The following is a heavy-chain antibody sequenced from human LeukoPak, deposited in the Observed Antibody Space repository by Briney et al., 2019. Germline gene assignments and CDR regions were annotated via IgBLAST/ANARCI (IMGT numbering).Heavy chain of an antibody. CDR3: ATGEYYFDF. CDR2: ISDSGHDT. CDR1: GLTFPNYD. V-gene: IGHV3-23*01. Sequence: VGSLRLSCAASGLTFPNYDMSWVRQAPGQGLEWVSTISDSGHDTPYAATLQGRFTISRDNSKNTLYLHMSSLRAQATALYYCATGEYYFDFWGQGTLVSVSS. J-gene: IGHJ4*02. D-gene: IGHD3-16*01.